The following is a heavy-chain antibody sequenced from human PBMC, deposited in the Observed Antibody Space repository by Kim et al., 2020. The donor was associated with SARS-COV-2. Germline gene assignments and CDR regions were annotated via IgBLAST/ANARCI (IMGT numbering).Heavy chain of an antibody. Sequence: NPSLQSRVTTSVDTSKNRFSLKLSSVTAADTAVYYCASTDYAQYGGAFDIWGQRTIVPVSP. CDR3: ASTDYAQYGGAFDI. V-gene: IGHV4-59*01. J-gene: IGHJ3*02. D-gene: IGHD4-17*01.